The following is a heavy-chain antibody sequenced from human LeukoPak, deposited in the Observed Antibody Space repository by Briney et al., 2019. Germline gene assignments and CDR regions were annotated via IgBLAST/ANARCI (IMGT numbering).Heavy chain of an antibody. CDR3: ARLRVVVTIFGVVPQIDDAFDI. CDR1: GGSISSSSYY. Sequence: SETLSLTCTVSGGSISSSSYYWGWIRQPPGKGLEWIGSIYYSGSTYYNPSLKSRVTISVDTSKNQFSLKLSSVTAADTAVYYCARLRVVVTIFGVVPQIDDAFDIWGQGTMVTVSS. CDR2: IYYSGST. V-gene: IGHV4-39*01. D-gene: IGHD3-3*01. J-gene: IGHJ3*02.